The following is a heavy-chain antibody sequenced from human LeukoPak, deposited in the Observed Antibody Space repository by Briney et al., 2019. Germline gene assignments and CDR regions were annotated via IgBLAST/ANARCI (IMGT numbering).Heavy chain of an antibody. CDR3: AKEIYGDSTGGRFQH. V-gene: IGHV3-23*01. CDR2: ISGSGGSS. CDR1: GFTFSSYA. J-gene: IGHJ1*01. Sequence: GGSLRLSCAASGFTFSSYAMSWVRQTPGKGLEWVSVISGSGGSSYYADSVKGRFTISRDNSRNTLYLQMNSLRAEDTAVYYCAKEIYGDSTGGRFQHWGQGTLVTVSS. D-gene: IGHD4-17*01.